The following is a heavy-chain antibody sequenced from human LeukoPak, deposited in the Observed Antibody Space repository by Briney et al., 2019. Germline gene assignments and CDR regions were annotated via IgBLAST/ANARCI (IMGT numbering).Heavy chain of an antibody. CDR3: ARDPIVLVGEFMDD. D-gene: IGHD3-10*01. Sequence: SVKVSCKASGGTFNSSAFNWVRQAPGQGLEWMGRIIPTLGRVNTAQNFQGRLTISADKSTSTAYMELSSLRSEDTAVYYCARDPIVLVGEFMDDWGQGTPVTASS. CDR2: IIPTLGRV. CDR1: GGTFNSSA. V-gene: IGHV1-69*04. J-gene: IGHJ6*02.